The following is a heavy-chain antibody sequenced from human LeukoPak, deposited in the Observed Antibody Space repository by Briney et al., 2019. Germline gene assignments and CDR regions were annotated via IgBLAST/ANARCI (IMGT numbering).Heavy chain of an antibody. Sequence: GGSLRLSCSASGFTFSGHFMHWVRQAPGKGLEYVSSISINGDKTYYAESVKGRFTISRDNSKNTLYLQMNSLRVEDTAVYHCAKDTYYYDFWGQGTLVTVSS. D-gene: IGHD3/OR15-3a*01. V-gene: IGHV3-64*04. CDR3: AKDTYYYDF. CDR2: ISINGDKT. J-gene: IGHJ4*02. CDR1: GFTFSGHF.